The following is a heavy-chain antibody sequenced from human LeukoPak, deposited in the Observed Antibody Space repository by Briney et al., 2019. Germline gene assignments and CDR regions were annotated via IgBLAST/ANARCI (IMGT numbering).Heavy chain of an antibody. J-gene: IGHJ3*02. CDR3: AKSNGYGLVDI. D-gene: IGHD3-10*01. CDR1: GGSFSGYY. V-gene: IGHV4-34*01. CDR2: INRRGSI. Sequence: PSETLSLTCAVYGGSFSGYYWSWIRQAPGKGLEWIGEINRRGSINYNPSLKSRVTISVDTSKNQFSLKLISVTAADTAVYYCAKSNGYGLVDIWGQGTMVTVSS.